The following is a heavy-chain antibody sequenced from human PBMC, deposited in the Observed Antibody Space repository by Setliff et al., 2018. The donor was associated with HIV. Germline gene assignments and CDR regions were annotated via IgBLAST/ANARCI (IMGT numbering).Heavy chain of an antibody. CDR1: GYSISRGYY. J-gene: IGHJ5*02. D-gene: IGHD3-3*01. Sequence: TSETLSLTCGVSGYSISRGYYWGWMRQPPGKGPEWIGTIYHSGSTYYNPSLKSRVTISVDTSQNQFSLKLTSVTAADTAVYYCARESASTIFGVVIPSWFDPWGQGILVTVSS. V-gene: IGHV4-38-2*02. CDR3: ARESASTIFGVVIPSWFDP. CDR2: IYHSGST.